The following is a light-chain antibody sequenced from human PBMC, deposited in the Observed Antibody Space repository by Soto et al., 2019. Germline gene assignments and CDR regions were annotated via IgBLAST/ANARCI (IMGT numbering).Light chain of an antibody. V-gene: IGLV2-14*01. Sequence: QSTLTQPASVSGSPGQTITISCTGTSGDVGAYTYVSWYQQHPGKAPTLMIFEVSYRPSGVSNRFSGSKSVNTASLTISGLQAEDEADYYCSSYTTSNTLVFGGGTQLTVL. CDR3: SSYTTSNTLV. CDR2: EVS. J-gene: IGLJ2*01. CDR1: SGDVGAYTY.